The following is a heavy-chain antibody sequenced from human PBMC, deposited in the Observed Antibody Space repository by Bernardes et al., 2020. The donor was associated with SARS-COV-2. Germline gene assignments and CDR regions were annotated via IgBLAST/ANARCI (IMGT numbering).Heavy chain of an antibody. CDR1: GYTSTSYG. J-gene: IGHJ6*02. CDR2: ISGYNGNK. CDR3: ARGPWEYRSSSSYYYGMDV. V-gene: IGHV1-18*01. Sequence: ASVKVSCKASGYTSTSYGISWVRQPPGQGLQWMGWISGYNGNKNYAQRFQGRVTMTTDTSTSTAYMELRSLRSDDTAVYYCARGPWEYRSSSSYYYGMDVWGQGTTVTVSS. D-gene: IGHD6-6*01.